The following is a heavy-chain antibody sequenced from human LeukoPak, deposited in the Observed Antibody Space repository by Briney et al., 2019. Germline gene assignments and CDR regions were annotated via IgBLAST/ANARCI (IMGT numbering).Heavy chain of an antibody. CDR2: IYYSGTS. CDR1: SGSISNGGYY. V-gene: IGHV4-39*07. J-gene: IGHJ4*02. CDR3: ARAVMVAVAGGRFDY. Sequence: SESLSLTCTVSSGSISNGGYYWVWIRQPPGKGLEWIGSIYYSGTSYYNPSLTSRVTISVDTSKNQFSLKLSSVTAADTAVYYCARAVMVAVAGGRFDYWGQGTLVTVSS. D-gene: IGHD6-19*01.